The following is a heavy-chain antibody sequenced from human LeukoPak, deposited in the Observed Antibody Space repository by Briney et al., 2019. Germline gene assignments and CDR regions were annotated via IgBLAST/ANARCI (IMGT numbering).Heavy chain of an antibody. Sequence: SVKASCKASGGTFSSYAISWVRQAPGQGLEWMGRIIPILGIANYAQKFQGRVTITADKSTSTAYMELSSLRSEDTAVYYCATYPLYGDYPPFDYWGQGTLITVSS. CDR1: GGTFSSYA. V-gene: IGHV1-69*04. D-gene: IGHD4-17*01. J-gene: IGHJ4*02. CDR2: IIPILGIA. CDR3: ATYPLYGDYPPFDY.